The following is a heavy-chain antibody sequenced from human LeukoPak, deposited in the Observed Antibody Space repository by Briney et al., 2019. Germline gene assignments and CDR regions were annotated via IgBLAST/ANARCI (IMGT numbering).Heavy chain of an antibody. Sequence: PGGSLRLSCAASGFTFSNYVINWVRQAPGKGLEWVSSISSGSTYIYYADLVKGRFTISRDNANSSLYLQMSSLRDEDTAVYYCAGGSSSGLKSYYFDYWGQGTLVTVSS. CDR1: GFTFSNYV. V-gene: IGHV3-21*01. J-gene: IGHJ4*02. CDR2: ISSGSTYI. D-gene: IGHD6-13*01. CDR3: AGGSSSGLKSYYFDY.